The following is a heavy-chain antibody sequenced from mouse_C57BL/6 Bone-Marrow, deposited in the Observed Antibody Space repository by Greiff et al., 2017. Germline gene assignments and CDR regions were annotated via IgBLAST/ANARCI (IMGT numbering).Heavy chain of an antibody. V-gene: IGHV1-55*01. CDR2: IYPTSGRT. J-gene: IGHJ2*01. CDR1: GYTFTSYW. CDR3: ARSGPLGRSFDY. Sequence: VQLQQPGAELVKPGASVKMSCKASGYTFTSYWITWVKQRPGQGLEWVGDIYPTSGRTNYNEKFKSKAILTVDTSSNTAYMQLSSLTSEDSAVFYGARSGPLGRSFDYWGQGTTLTVSS. D-gene: IGHD4-1*01.